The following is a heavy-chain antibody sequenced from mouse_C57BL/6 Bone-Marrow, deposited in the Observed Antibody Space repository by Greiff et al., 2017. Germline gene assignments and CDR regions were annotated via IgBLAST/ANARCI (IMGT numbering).Heavy chain of an antibody. V-gene: IGHV1-50*01. CDR3: VREKIYDGYFDY. CDR2: IDPSDSYT. J-gene: IGHJ2*01. CDR1: GYTFTSYW. Sequence: QVQLQQPGAELVKPGASVKLSCKASGYTFTSYWMQWVNQRPGQGLEWIGEIDPSDSYTNYNQKFKGKATLTVDTSSSTAYMQLSSLTSEDSAVYYCVREKIYDGYFDYWGQGTTLTVSS. D-gene: IGHD2-3*01.